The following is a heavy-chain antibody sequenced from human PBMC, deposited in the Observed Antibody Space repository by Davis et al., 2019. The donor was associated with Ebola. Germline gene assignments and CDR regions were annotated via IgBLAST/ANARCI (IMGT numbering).Heavy chain of an antibody. V-gene: IGHV4-59*01. CDR1: GGSISSYY. CDR2: SHYSGST. J-gene: IGHJ5*02. CDR3: ARPIAAPNWFDP. D-gene: IGHD6-6*01. Sequence: MPSETLSLTCTVSGGSISSYYWSWVRQPPGKGLDWIGYSHYSGSTNYNPSLKSRVTMTTDTSTSTAYMELRSLRSDDTAVYYCARPIAAPNWFDPWGQGTLVTVSS.